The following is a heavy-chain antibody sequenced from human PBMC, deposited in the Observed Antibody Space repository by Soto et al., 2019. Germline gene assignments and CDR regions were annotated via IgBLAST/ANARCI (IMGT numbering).Heavy chain of an antibody. D-gene: IGHD2-2*02. CDR1: GFSCSNVL. J-gene: IGHJ6*02. CDR3: TPLPMRYPWDL. CDR2: IKSKADGETT. Sequence: GGSLRLSCAASGFSCSNVLMSWVRQAPGKGLEWVGRIKSKADGETTDYAAPVKGRFTISRDDSENTLYLQMNILITEDTAVYYCTPLPMRYPWDLWGQGTTVTVSS. V-gene: IGHV3-15*07.